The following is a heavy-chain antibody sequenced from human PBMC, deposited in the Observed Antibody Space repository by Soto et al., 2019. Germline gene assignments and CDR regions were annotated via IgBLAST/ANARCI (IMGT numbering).Heavy chain of an antibody. D-gene: IGHD5-12*01. J-gene: IGHJ4*02. CDR3: ARDSPIGSTFSGYDAIDY. V-gene: IGHV1-69*08. CDR1: GVTFSNDI. CDR2: IIPLLDIA. Sequence: QVQLVQSGAEVKKPGSSVKVSCKASGVTFSNDIITWVRQAPGQGLEWMGRIIPLLDIANYAQKFQGRVTITEDKSTSTAYMELNSLRSEDTAVYYCARDSPIGSTFSGYDAIDYWGQGTLVTVSS.